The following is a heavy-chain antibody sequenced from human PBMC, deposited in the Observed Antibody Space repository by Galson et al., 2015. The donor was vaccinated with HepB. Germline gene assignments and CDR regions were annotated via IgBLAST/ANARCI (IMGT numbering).Heavy chain of an antibody. CDR3: ARDQGGGFLEWLLSPFDY. J-gene: IGHJ4*02. CDR1: GYTFTSYY. V-gene: IGHV1-46*01. Sequence: SVKVSCKASGYTFTSYYMHWVRQAPGQGLEWMGIINPSGGSTSYAQKFQGRVTMTRDTSTSTVYMELSSLRSEDTAVYYCARDQGGGFLEWLLSPFDYWGQGTTVTVSS. D-gene: IGHD3-3*01. CDR2: INPSGGST.